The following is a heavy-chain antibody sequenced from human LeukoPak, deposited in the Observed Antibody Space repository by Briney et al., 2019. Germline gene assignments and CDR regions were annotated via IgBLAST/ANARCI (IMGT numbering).Heavy chain of an antibody. J-gene: IGHJ4*02. CDR2: INGSGGST. CDR3: SKLTTVTSDY. D-gene: IGHD4-17*01. CDR1: VFTFSSYV. Sequence: GWSLRLSCAPSVFTFSSYVMSGVRQAPGKGREWVSAINGSGGSTYYADSVKGRFTISRDNSKNTLYLQMNSLRAQDTALYYCSKLTTVTSDYWRRGPLVSVPS. V-gene: IGHV3-23*01.